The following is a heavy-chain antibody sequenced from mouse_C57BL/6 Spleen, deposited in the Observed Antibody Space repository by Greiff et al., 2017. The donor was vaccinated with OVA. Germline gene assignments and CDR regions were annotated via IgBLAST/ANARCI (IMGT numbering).Heavy chain of an antibody. Sequence: EVKLVESGGDLVKPGGSLKLSCAASGFTFSSYGMSWVRQTPDKRLEWVATISSGGSYTYYPDSVKGRFTISRDNAKNTLYLQMSSLKSEDTAMYYCARQGYYGSSYGDFDYWGQGTTLTVSS. J-gene: IGHJ2*01. CDR3: ARQGYYGSSYGDFDY. CDR2: ISSGGSYT. CDR1: GFTFSSYG. V-gene: IGHV5-6*02. D-gene: IGHD1-1*01.